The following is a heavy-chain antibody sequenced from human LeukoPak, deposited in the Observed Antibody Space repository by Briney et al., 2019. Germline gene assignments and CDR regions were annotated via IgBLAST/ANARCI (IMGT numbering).Heavy chain of an antibody. J-gene: IGHJ4*02. V-gene: IGHV3-9*01. CDR1: GFTFDDYA. Sequence: SGGSLRLPCAASGFTFDDYAMHWVRQAPGKGLEWVSGISWNSGSIGYADSVKGRFTISRDNAKNSLYLQMNSLRAEDTALYYCAKDRNYGDYGGGFDYWGQGTLVTVSS. CDR2: ISWNSGSI. D-gene: IGHD4-17*01. CDR3: AKDRNYGDYGGGFDY.